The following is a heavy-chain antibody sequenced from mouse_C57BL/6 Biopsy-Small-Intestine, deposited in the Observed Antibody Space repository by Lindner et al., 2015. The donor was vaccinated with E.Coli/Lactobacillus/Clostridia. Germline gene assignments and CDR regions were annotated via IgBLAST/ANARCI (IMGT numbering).Heavy chain of an antibody. CDR1: GYTFTSYV. Sequence: VQLQESGPGLVEPGASVKMSCKASGYTFTSYVMYWVRQKPGQGLDWIGYIYPYNDGTKSNEKFKGKATLTSDKSSSTFYMELSSLTSEDSAVYYCARKGYGGALDYWGHGTTLTVSS. CDR3: ARKGYGGALDY. V-gene: IGHV1-14*01. D-gene: IGHD2-2*01. J-gene: IGHJ2*01. CDR2: IYPYNDGT.